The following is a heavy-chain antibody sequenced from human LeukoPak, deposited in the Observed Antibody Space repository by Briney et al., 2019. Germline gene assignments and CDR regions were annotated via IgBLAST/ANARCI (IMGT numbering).Heavy chain of an antibody. V-gene: IGHV4-39*01. D-gene: IGHD5-18*01. Sequence: PSETLSLTCTVSGGSISSSNYYWGWIRQPPGKGLEWIGSIYYSGSTYYNPSLRSRVTISVDTSKNQFSLKLSSVTAADTAVYYCASRGYSYGNYFDYWGQGTLDTVSS. J-gene: IGHJ4*02. CDR2: IYYSGST. CDR1: GGSISSSNYY. CDR3: ASRGYSYGNYFDY.